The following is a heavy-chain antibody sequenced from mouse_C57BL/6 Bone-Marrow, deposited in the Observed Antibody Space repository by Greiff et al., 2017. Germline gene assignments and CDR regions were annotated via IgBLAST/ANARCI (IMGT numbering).Heavy chain of an antibody. CDR3: ARWRRWLRGYFDY. D-gene: IGHD2-2*01. CDR2: ILPGGGST. V-gene: IGHV1-9*01. CDR1: GYTFTGYW. J-gene: IGHJ2*01. Sequence: QVQLQQSGAELMKPGASVKLSCKATGYTFTGYWIEWVKQRPGHGLEWIGEILPGGGSTNYNEKFKGKATFTADTSSNPAYMQLSSLTTEDSAIYYCARWRRWLRGYFDYWGQGTTLTVSS.